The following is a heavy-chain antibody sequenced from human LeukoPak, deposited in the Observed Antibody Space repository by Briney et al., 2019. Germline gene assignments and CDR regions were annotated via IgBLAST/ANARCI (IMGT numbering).Heavy chain of an antibody. Sequence: ASVKVSCKASGYTFTSYYMHWVRQAPGQGLDWMGIINPSRGSTSYAQKFQGRVTMTRDTSTSSVYMELSSLRSEDTAVYYCARDAVAGTEWFDPWGQGTLVTVSS. CDR1: GYTFTSYY. V-gene: IGHV1-46*01. D-gene: IGHD6-19*01. CDR3: ARDAVAGTEWFDP. J-gene: IGHJ5*02. CDR2: INPSRGST.